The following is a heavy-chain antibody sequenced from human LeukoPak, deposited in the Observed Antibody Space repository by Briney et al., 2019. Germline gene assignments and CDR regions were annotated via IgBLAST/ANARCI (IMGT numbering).Heavy chain of an antibody. Sequence: GGSLRLSCAASGFTFSSYEMNWVRQAPGKGLEWVSYISSSGSTIYYADSVKGRFTISRDNAKNSLYLQMNSLRAEDTAVYYCAKDSATYYYDSSGYLNAFDIWGQGTMVTVSS. D-gene: IGHD3-22*01. CDR1: GFTFSSYE. V-gene: IGHV3-48*03. CDR3: AKDSATYYYDSSGYLNAFDI. CDR2: ISSSGSTI. J-gene: IGHJ3*02.